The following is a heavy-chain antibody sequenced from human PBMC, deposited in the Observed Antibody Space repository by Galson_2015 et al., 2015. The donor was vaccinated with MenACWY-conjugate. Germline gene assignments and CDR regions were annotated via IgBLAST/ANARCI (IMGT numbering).Heavy chain of an antibody. J-gene: IGHJ5*02. CDR3: ARGLPAIHCSPNFCHPNWFDP. CDR1: GFTFSSYT. CDR2: ISNSSTYI. Sequence: SLRLSCAASGFTFSSYTMNWVRQAPGKGLEWVSSISNSSTYIYYADSVKGRFTISRDHANNSLYLQMNNLRSDDTALYYCARGLPAIHCSPNFCHPNWFDPWGQGTLVTVSS. V-gene: IGHV3-21*01. D-gene: IGHD2-15*01.